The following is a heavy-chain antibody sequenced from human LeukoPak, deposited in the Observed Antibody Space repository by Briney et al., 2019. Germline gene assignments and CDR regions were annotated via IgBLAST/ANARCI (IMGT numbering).Heavy chain of an antibody. D-gene: IGHD1-20*01. CDR1: GGSISSGSYY. CDR2: IYTSGST. CDR3: ARRDYNSAY. V-gene: IGHV4-61*02. Sequence: PSETLSLTCTVSGGSISSGSYYWSWIRQPAGKGLEWIGRIYTSGSTNYNPSLKSRVTISVDTSKNQFSLKLSSVTAADTAVYYCARRDYNSAYWGQGTLVTVSS. J-gene: IGHJ4*02.